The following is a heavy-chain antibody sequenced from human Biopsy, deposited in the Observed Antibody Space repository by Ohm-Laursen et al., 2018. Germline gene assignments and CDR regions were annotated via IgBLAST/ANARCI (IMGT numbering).Heavy chain of an antibody. J-gene: IGHJ5*02. CDR2: IFYSGII. Sequence: SETLSLTCSVSGGSVSSNTNYWAWIRQPPGKGLEWIGSIFYSGIIYYNPSLKSRVSISVDTSKNQFSLNLNSVTAADTAAYYCARHPTGFWFDPWGQGTLVIVSS. CDR1: GGSVSSNTNY. CDR3: ARHPTGFWFDP. V-gene: IGHV4-39*01.